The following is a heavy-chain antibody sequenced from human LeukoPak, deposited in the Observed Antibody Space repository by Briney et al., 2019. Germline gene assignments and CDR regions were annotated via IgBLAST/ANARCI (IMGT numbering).Heavy chain of an antibody. Sequence: GGSLRLSCAASGFTFSNYWMNWVRQAPGKGLEWVANIKQDGSEKYYVDSVKGRFTVSRDIAKNSLYLQMNSLRAEDTAVYYCVRESRRYQLPGLNDYYYMDVWGKGTTVTVSS. CDR2: IKQDGSEK. CDR3: VRESRRYQLPGLNDYYYMDV. CDR1: GFTFSNYW. V-gene: IGHV3-7*01. D-gene: IGHD2-2*01. J-gene: IGHJ6*03.